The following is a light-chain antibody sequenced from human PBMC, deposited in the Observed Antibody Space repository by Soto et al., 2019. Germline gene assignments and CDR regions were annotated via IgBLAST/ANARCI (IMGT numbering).Light chain of an antibody. V-gene: IGLV1-40*01. CDR2: GNT. CDR1: SSNIGTGSD. CDR3: QSYDSSLSGYV. J-gene: IGLJ1*01. Sequence: QSALTQPASVSGAPGQTVTISCTGSSSNIGTGSDVHWYQHLPGTAPKLLIYGNTNRPSGVPDRFSASKSGTSASLAITGLQAEDEADYYCQSYDSSLSGYVFGTGTKVTVL.